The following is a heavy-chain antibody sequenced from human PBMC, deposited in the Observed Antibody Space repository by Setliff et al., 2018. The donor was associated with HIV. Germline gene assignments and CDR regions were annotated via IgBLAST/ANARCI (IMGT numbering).Heavy chain of an antibody. CDR2: TTASGGA. Sequence: PSETLSLTCTVSGGSIWSGSYYWTWIRQPAGKGLEWIGHTTASGGATYNPSVKSRVSISLGSPSSEFSLRLTSVSAADTAVYYCARAVVFASGNFWFDPWGPGALVTVSS. J-gene: IGHJ5*02. D-gene: IGHD3-3*01. CDR1: GGSIWSGSYY. V-gene: IGHV4-61*09. CDR3: ARAVVFASGNFWFDP.